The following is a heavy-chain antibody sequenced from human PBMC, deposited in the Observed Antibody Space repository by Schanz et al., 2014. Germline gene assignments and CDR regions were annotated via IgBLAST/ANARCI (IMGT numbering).Heavy chain of an antibody. CDR1: GFTLNNAW. V-gene: IGHV3-15*01. CDR3: TADLWFGAVWGVW. Sequence: EVQLVESGGGLVKPGGSLRLSCATSGFTLNNAWMNWVRQAPGKGLQWVARIKSKTDGGTRDYAAPVKGRFTISTDDSKNTVYLKMNSLKTEDTPFYYCTADLWFGAVWGVWWGQGTLVTVSS. CDR2: IKSKTDGGTR. J-gene: IGHJ4*02. D-gene: IGHD3-10*01.